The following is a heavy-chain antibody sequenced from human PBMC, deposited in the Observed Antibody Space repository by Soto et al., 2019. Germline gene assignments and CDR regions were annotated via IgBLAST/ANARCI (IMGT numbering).Heavy chain of an antibody. CDR3: AIEDGYRGGDPFDI. D-gene: IGHD5-12*01. CDR2: ISYDGSNK. J-gene: IGHJ3*02. CDR1: GFTFSSYA. V-gene: IGHV3-30*14. Sequence: PGGSLRLSCAASGFTFSSYAMHWVRQAPGKGLEWVAVISYDGSNKYYADSVKGRFTISRDNSKNTLYLQMNSLRAEDTAVYYCAIEDGYRGGDPFDIWGQGSMVPGSS.